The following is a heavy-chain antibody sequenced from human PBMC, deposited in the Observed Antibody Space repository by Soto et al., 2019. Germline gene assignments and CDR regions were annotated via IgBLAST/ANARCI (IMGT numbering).Heavy chain of an antibody. CDR3: ASGYSGYDSDFDY. V-gene: IGHV3-33*01. Sequence: GGSLRLSCAASGFTFSSYGMHWVRQAPGKGLEWVAVIWYDGSNKYYADSVKGRFTISRDNSKNTLYLQMNSLRAEDTAVYYCASGYSGYDSDFDYWGQGTLVTVSS. D-gene: IGHD5-12*01. J-gene: IGHJ4*02. CDR2: IWYDGSNK. CDR1: GFTFSSYG.